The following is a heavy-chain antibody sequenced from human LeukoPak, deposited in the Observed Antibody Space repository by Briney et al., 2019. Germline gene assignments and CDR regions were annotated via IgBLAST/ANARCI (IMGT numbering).Heavy chain of an antibody. CDR2: INPSGDST. CDR3: ARGGYTSDDLTFDY. J-gene: IGHJ4*02. Sequence: ASVKVSCKAPGYTFTTYYVHWVRQAPGQGLEWLGIINPSGDSTAYAPKFQGRVTMTRDMSTSTVYMELSSLRSEDTAVYYCARGGYTSDDLTFDYWGQGTLVTVSS. D-gene: IGHD2-2*02. CDR1: GYTFTTYY. V-gene: IGHV1-46*01.